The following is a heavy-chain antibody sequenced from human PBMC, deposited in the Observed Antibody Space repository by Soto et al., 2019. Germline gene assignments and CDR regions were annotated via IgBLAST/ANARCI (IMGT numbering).Heavy chain of an antibody. CDR3: ARGDSGNAHWYFNL. CDR2: IYHTGST. V-gene: IGHV4-4*02. Sequence: SETLSLTCAVSGGSISSNNWWSWVRQSPGKGLEWIGEIYHTGSTNYNPSLKNRVTISVDKSKNQFSLKLSSVTAADTAVYYCARGDSGNAHWYFNLWGRGTLVTVSS. D-gene: IGHD2-15*01. J-gene: IGHJ2*01. CDR1: GGSISSNNW.